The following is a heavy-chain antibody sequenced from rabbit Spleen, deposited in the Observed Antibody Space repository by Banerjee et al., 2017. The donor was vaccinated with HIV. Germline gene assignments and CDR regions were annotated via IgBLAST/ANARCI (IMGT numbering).Heavy chain of an antibody. D-gene: IGHD6-1*01. CDR3: AREGYTYGYTYASDL. V-gene: IGHV1S45*01. J-gene: IGHJ6*01. Sequence: QEQLEESGGGLVQPEGSLTLACTASGVSFSNSSYMCWVRQAPGKGLEWIACIDTGSSGFTYFATWAKGRFTCSKTSSTTVTLQMTRLTAADTATYFCAREGYTYGYTYASDLWGPGTLVTVS. CDR1: GVSFSNSSY. CDR2: IDTGSSGFT.